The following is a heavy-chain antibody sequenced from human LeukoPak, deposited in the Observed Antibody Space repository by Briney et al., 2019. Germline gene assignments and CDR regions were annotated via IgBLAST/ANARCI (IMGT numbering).Heavy chain of an antibody. CDR3: AKRLTASSTWTSLDP. CDR2: TYGSGTTT. Sequence: GGSLRLSCAASGFTFSSYALNWVRQAPGKGLEWVSVTYGSGTTTYYADSVRGRFTISRDSSKSTMYLQMNSLRVEDTAVYYCAKRLTASSTWTSLDPWGQGTLVTVSS. CDR1: GFTFSSYA. V-gene: IGHV3-23*01. J-gene: IGHJ5*02. D-gene: IGHD1-1*01.